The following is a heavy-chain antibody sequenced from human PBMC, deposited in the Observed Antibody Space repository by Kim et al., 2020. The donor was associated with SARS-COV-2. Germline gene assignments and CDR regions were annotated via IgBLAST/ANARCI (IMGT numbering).Heavy chain of an antibody. D-gene: IGHD5-12*01. CDR2: IYYSGST. CDR1: GGSISSGGYY. J-gene: IGHJ2*01. V-gene: IGHV4-31*03. CDR3: ARDLSEMATISGGYFDL. Sequence: SETLSLTCTVSGGSISSGGYYWSWIRQHPGKGLEWIGYIYYSGSTYYNPSLKSRVTISVDTSKNQFSLKLSSVTAADTAVYYCARDLSEMATISGGYFDLWGRGTLVTVSS.